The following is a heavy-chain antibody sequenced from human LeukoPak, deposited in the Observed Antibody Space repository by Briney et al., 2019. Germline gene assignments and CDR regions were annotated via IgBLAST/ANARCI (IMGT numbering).Heavy chain of an antibody. J-gene: IGHJ1*01. D-gene: IGHD3-22*01. CDR3: ARVSIYYDSSGYYVPEYFQH. CDR2: IYYSGST. Sequence: SETLSLTCTVSGGSISSYYWIWIRQPPGKGLEWIGYIYYSGSTNYNPSLKSRVTISVDTSKNQFSLKLSSVTAADTAVYYCARVSIYYDSSGYYVPEYFQHWGQGTLVTVSS. V-gene: IGHV4-59*01. CDR1: GGSISSYY.